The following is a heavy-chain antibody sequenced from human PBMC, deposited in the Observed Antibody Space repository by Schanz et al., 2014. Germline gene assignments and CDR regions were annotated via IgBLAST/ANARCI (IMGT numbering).Heavy chain of an antibody. CDR1: GGSISSSSYY. J-gene: IGHJ6*02. V-gene: IGHV4-39*01. CDR3: ARHSGYYYYYGMDV. CDR2: IYYSGST. Sequence: QLQLQESGPGLVKPSETLSLTCTVSGGSISSSSYYWGWIRQPPGKGLEWIGSIYYSGSTYYNPPIKSRATISVAPSKNHFSLKLTSVTAADTAVYYCARHSGYYYYYGMDVWGQGTTVTVSS.